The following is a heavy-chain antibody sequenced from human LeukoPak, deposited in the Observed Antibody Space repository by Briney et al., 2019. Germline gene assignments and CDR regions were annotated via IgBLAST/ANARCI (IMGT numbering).Heavy chain of an antibody. D-gene: IGHD1-14*01. CDR1: GFTFSSYW. CDR2: ISGSGGST. Sequence: GGSLRLSCAASGFTFSSYWMHWVRQAPGKGLEWVSAISGSGGSTYYADSVKGRFTISRDNSKNTLYLQMNSLRAEDTAVYYCAKDSRTRTAFDIWGQGTMVTVSS. V-gene: IGHV3-23*01. CDR3: AKDSRTRTAFDI. J-gene: IGHJ3*02.